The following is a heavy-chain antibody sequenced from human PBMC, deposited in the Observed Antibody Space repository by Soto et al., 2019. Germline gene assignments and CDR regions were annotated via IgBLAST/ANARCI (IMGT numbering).Heavy chain of an antibody. V-gene: IGHV4-31*03. CDR3: AREARGYYGSGSPSNWFDP. Sequence: QVQLQESGPGLVKPSQTLSLTCTVSGGSISSGGYYWSWIRQHPGKGLEWIGYIYYSGSTYYNPSLKSRVTISVDTSKNQFSLKLSSVTAADTAVYYCAREARGYYGSGSPSNWFDPWGQGTLVTVSS. J-gene: IGHJ5*02. D-gene: IGHD3-10*01. CDR1: GGSISSGGYY. CDR2: IYYSGST.